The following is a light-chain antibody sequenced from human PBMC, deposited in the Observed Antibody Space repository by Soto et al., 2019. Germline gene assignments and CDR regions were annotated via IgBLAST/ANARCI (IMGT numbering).Light chain of an antibody. CDR1: SSDIGGYNY. CDR3: SSYTSSTTLV. V-gene: IGLV2-14*01. J-gene: IGLJ3*02. CDR2: DVS. Sequence: QSALTQPASVSGSPGQSITISCTGTSSDIGGYNYVSWYQQHPSKAPKLMIYDVSNRPSGVSNRFSGSKSGNTASLIISGLQAEDEADYYCSSYTSSTTLVFGGGTKLTVL.